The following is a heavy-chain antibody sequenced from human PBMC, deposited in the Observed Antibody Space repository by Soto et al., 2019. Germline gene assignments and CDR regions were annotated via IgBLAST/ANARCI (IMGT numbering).Heavy chain of an antibody. CDR2: IYYSGST. J-gene: IGHJ4*02. CDR1: GGSIISYY. D-gene: IGHD5-18*01. Sequence: AGPLSISCTVSGGSIISYYWSWIRQPPGKGLEWIGYIYYSGSTNYNPSLKSRVTISVDTSKNQFSLKLSSVTAADTAVYYCARLSRDGYSRDYWGQGTLVTVSS. V-gene: IGHV4-59*01. CDR3: ARLSRDGYSRDY.